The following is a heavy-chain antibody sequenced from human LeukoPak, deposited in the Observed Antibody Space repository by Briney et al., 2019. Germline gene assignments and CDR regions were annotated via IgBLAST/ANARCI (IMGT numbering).Heavy chain of an antibody. Sequence: GGSLRLSCAASGFTFSDYIMHWVRQAPGKGLECVSVISGNGGNTYYANSVKGRFTISRDNSKNTLYLQMGSLRVEDMAVYYCARDLDYYGSGSSIHWYYGMDVWGQGTTVTVSS. CDR3: ARDLDYYGSGSSIHWYYGMDV. CDR2: ISGNGGNT. J-gene: IGHJ6*02. V-gene: IGHV3-64*01. D-gene: IGHD3-10*01. CDR1: GFTFSDYI.